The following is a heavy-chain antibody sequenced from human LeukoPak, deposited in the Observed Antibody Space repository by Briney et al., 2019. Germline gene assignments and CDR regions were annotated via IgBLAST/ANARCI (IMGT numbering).Heavy chain of an antibody. CDR2: IYYSGST. D-gene: IGHD3-3*01. CDR3: ARDYYDFWSGIYYYYYMDV. Sequence: SETLSLTCTVSGCSISSSSYYWGWIRQPPGTGLEWIGSIYYSGSTYYNPSLKSRVTISVDTSKNQSSLKLISVTAADTAVYYCARDYYDFWSGIYYYYYMDVWGKGTTVTVSS. CDR1: GCSISSSSYY. V-gene: IGHV4-39*07. J-gene: IGHJ6*03.